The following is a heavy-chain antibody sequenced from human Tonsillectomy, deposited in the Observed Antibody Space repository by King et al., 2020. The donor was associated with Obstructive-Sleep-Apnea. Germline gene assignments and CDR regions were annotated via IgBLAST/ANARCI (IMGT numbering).Heavy chain of an antibody. V-gene: IGHV5-51*01. J-gene: IGHJ3*02. CDR3: ASQGDLLELRDDALDI. D-gene: IGHD1-7*01. Sequence: QLVQSGAEVKKPGESLKISCKASGYNFAFTWIGWVPQLPGKGLRWRGIIFPPDSVTRSTPSFQARVPLSATKSFSTAYLQWSRLKASDTAIYYCASQGDLLELRDDALDIWGQGTMVTVSS. CDR1: GYNFAFTW. CDR2: IFPPDSVT.